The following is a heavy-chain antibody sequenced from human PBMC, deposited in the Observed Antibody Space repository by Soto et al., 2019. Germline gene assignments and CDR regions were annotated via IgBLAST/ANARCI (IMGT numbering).Heavy chain of an antibody. Sequence: PGGSLRLSCAASGFTFSSYAMSWVRQAPGKGLEWVSAISGSGGSTYYADSVKGRFTISRDNSKNTLYLQMNSLRAEDTAVYYCAKGRYCSSTSCPMSPSVPDYWGQGTLVTVSS. CDR2: ISGSGGST. V-gene: IGHV3-23*01. J-gene: IGHJ4*02. D-gene: IGHD2-2*01. CDR1: GFTFSSYA. CDR3: AKGRYCSSTSCPMSPSVPDY.